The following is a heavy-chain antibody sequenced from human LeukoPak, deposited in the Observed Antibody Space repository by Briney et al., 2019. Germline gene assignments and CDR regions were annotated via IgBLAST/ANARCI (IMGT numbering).Heavy chain of an antibody. Sequence: GESLKISCKGSGYSFTSYWIGWVRQMPGKGLEWMGIIYPGDSDTRYSPSFQGQVTISADKSISTAYLQWSSLKASDTAMYYCARHRPVAAAVAYYYMDVWGKGTTVTVSS. V-gene: IGHV5-51*01. CDR2: IYPGDSDT. J-gene: IGHJ6*03. D-gene: IGHD6-13*01. CDR3: ARHRPVAAAVAYYYMDV. CDR1: GYSFTSYW.